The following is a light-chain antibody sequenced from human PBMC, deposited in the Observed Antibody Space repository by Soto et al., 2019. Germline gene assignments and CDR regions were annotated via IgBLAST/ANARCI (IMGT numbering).Light chain of an antibody. CDR2: GAS. CDR1: QSVRSNY. Sequence: IVLTQSPVTLSLSPGERATLSCRASQSVRSNYLAWYQQKPGQAPRLLIYGASNRATGIPDRFSGSGSGTDLTLTISRLEFEDFAVYYCQQLGTFGQGTKVEIK. CDR3: QQLGT. V-gene: IGKV3-20*01. J-gene: IGKJ1*01.